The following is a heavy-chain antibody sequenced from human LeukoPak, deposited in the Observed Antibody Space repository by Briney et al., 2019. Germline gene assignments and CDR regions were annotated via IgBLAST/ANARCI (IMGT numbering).Heavy chain of an antibody. D-gene: IGHD3-10*01. Sequence: ASVKVSCKASGGTFSSYAISWVRQAPGQGLEWMGWISAYNGNTNYAQKLQGRVTMTTDTSTSTAYMELRSLRSDDTAVYYCARVGIRGVIINPIDYWGQGTLVTVSS. V-gene: IGHV1-18*01. CDR1: GGTFSSYA. CDR2: ISAYNGNT. CDR3: ARVGIRGVIINPIDY. J-gene: IGHJ4*02.